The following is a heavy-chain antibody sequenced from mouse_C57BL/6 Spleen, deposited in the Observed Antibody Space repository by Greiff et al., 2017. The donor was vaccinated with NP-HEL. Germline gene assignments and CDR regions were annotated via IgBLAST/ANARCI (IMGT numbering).Heavy chain of an antibody. V-gene: IGHV1-82*01. J-gene: IGHJ3*01. CDR3: ARNDDGYYYVFAY. CDR2: IYPGDGDT. CDR1: GYAFSSSW. Sequence: VQGVESGPELVKPGASVKISCKASGYAFSSSWMNWVKQRPGKGLEWIGRIYPGDGDTNYNGKFKGKATLTADKSSSTAYMQLSSLTSEDSAVYFCARNDDGYYYVFAYWGQGTLVTVSA. D-gene: IGHD2-3*01.